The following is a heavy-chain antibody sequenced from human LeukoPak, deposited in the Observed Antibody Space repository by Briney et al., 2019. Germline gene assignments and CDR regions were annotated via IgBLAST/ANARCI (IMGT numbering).Heavy chain of an antibody. D-gene: IGHD6-6*01. J-gene: IGHJ4*02. Sequence: GGSLRLSCAASGFTFSNYAMSWVRQAPGEGLEWVSSIYFSGGNTYSADSVKGRYTISRDNSRNTLYLQMNSLRAEDTAVYYCVKDQGEAIVPRRFDYWGQGTLVTVSS. V-gene: IGHV3-23*01. CDR2: IYFSGGNT. CDR3: VKDQGEAIVPRRFDY. CDR1: GFTFSNYA.